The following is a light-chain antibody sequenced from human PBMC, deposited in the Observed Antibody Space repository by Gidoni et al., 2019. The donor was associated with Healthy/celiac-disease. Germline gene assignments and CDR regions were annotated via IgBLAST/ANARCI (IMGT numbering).Light chain of an antibody. CDR1: QSVSSY. Sequence: EIVLTHSPATLSLSPGERATPSCRASQSVSSYLAWYQQKPGQAPRLLIYDASNRATGISARFSGSGSGTDFTLTISSLEPEDFAVYYCQQRGNWPPLTFGGGTKVEIK. V-gene: IGKV3-11*01. CDR3: QQRGNWPPLT. CDR2: DAS. J-gene: IGKJ4*01.